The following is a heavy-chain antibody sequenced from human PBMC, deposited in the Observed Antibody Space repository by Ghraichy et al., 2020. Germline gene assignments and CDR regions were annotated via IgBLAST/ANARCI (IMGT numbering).Heavy chain of an antibody. Sequence: ASVKVSCKASGYTFTGYYMHWVRQAPGQGLEWMGWINPNSGGTNYAQKFQGRVTMTRDTSISTAYMELSRLRSDDTAVYYCARDRQDIVVVVAAEFDPWGQGTLVTVSS. CDR2: INPNSGGT. CDR1: GYTFTGYY. D-gene: IGHD2-15*01. J-gene: IGHJ5*02. CDR3: ARDRQDIVVVVAAEFDP. V-gene: IGHV1-2*02.